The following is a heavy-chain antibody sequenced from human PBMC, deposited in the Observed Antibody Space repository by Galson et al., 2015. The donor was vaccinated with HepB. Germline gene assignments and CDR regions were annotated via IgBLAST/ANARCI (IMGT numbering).Heavy chain of an antibody. CDR3: AKSPIVPTVTTGFDY. Sequence: SLRLSCAASGFTFSSYGMHWVRQAPGKGLEWVAFIRYDGSNKYYADSVKGRFTISRDNSKNTLYLQMNSLRAEDTAVYYCAKSPIVPTVTTGFDYWGQGTLVTVSS. D-gene: IGHD4-17*01. J-gene: IGHJ4*02. CDR1: GFTFSSYG. V-gene: IGHV3-30*02. CDR2: IRYDGSNK.